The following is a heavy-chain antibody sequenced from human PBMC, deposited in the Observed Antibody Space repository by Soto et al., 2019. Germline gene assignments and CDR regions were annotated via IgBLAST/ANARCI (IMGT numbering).Heavy chain of an antibody. CDR3: ATTLYSYRPRFDF. J-gene: IGHJ5*01. CDR2: IYYSGST. CDR1: SGSISSYY. V-gene: IGHV4-59*01. Sequence: SEPLSLTCTVTSGSISSYYWSWIRQPPGKGLEWIGYIYYSGSTNYNPSLKSRVTISVDTSKNQFSLKLSSVTAADTAVYYCATTLYSYRPRFDFRGQRNLVTVX. D-gene: IGHD5-18*01.